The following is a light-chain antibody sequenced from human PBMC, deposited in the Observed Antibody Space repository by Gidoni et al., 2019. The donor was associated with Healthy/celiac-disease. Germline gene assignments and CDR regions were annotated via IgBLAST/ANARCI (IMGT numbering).Light chain of an antibody. J-gene: IGLJ1*01. CDR2: DVS. V-gene: IGLV2-14*03. CDR1: SSDVGGYNY. Sequence: QSALTQPASVSGSPGQSITISCTGTSSDVGGYNYVSWSQQHPGTAPKLMIYDVSNRPSGVSNRFSGSKSGTTASLTISGLQAEDEADYYCSSYTSSSTLHYVFGTGTKVTVL. CDR3: SSYTSSSTLHYV.